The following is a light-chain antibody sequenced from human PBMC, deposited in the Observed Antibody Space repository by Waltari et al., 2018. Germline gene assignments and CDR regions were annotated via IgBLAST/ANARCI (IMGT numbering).Light chain of an antibody. J-gene: IGKJ4*01. CDR2: AAS. Sequence: DIQLTQSPSFLSASVGDRVTITCRVSQDITSFLAWYQQKPGKAPKLLIFAASTLQGGVPSRFSGSGSGTEFTLTISSLLPEDFATYYCQQLKNSPLTFGGGTKVEIK. CDR1: QDITSF. V-gene: IGKV1-9*01. CDR3: QQLKNSPLT.